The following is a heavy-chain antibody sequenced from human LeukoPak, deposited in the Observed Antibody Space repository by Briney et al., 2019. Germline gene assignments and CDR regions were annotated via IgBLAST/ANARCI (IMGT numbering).Heavy chain of an antibody. Sequence: ASVKVSCKASGYTFTGYYMHWVRQAPGQGLEWMGWINPNSGGTNYAQKFQGRVTMTRDTSISTAYMELSGLRSDDTAVYYCARVKPWLDAFDIWGQGTMVTVSS. CDR2: INPNSGGT. CDR3: ARVKPWLDAFDI. V-gene: IGHV1-2*02. J-gene: IGHJ3*02. CDR1: GYTFTGYY. D-gene: IGHD5-12*01.